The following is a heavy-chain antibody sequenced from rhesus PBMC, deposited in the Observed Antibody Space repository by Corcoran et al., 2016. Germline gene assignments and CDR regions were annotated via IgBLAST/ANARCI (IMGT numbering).Heavy chain of an antibody. J-gene: IGHJ6*01. CDR1: GGSISDSYY. V-gene: IGHV4-92*01. CDR3: ARESSYYGWES. CDR2: IYGRGGRT. Sequence: QVQLQESGPGLVKPSETLSLTCTVSGGSISDSYYWNWIRQPPGKGLEWMGRIYGRGGRTSDNPSLKRRVTISKDTSKNQFALKRSSVTAADTAVYYCARESSYYGWESWGQGVVVTVSS.